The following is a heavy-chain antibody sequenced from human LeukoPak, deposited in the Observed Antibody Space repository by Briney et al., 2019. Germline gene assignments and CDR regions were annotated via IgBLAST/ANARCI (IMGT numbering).Heavy chain of an antibody. D-gene: IGHD3-16*02. V-gene: IGHV5-51*01. J-gene: IGHJ4*02. Sequence: GESLKISCRGSGYSFTTYWIGWVRQMPGKGLEWMGIIYPGDSDTRYTPSFQGQVTISADKSISTAYLQWSSLKASDSAMYYCTRRPITPPTVIDPGDYWGQGTLVTVSS. CDR3: TRRPITPPTVIDPGDY. CDR2: IYPGDSDT. CDR1: GYSFTTYW.